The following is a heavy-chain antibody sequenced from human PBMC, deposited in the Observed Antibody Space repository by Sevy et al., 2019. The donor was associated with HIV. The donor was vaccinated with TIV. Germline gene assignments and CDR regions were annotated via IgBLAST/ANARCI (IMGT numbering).Heavy chain of an antibody. V-gene: IGHV1-18*01. J-gene: IGHJ4*02. Sequence: ASVKVSCKASGYTFTSYGISWVRQAPGQGLEWMGWISAYNGNTNYAQKLQGRVTMTTDTSTSTAYMELRSLRSDDTAVYYCARVECRGGDCYEFDYWGQGTLVTVSS. D-gene: IGHD2-21*02. CDR2: ISAYNGNT. CDR3: ARVECRGGDCYEFDY. CDR1: GYTFTSYG.